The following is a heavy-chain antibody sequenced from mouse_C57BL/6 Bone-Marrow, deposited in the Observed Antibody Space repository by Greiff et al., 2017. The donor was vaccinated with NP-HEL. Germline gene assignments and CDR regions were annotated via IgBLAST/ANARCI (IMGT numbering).Heavy chain of an antibody. D-gene: IGHD2-4*01. Sequence: EVQLQQSGPELVKPGASVKISCKASGYSFTDYNMNWVKQSNGKSLEWIGVINPNYGTTNYNQKFKGKATLTVDQSSSTAYMQFKSQTSEDSAVYYCTRRTYYDPYYAMDYWGQGTSVTVSS. V-gene: IGHV1-39*01. J-gene: IGHJ4*01. CDR1: GYSFTDYN. CDR2: INPNYGTT. CDR3: TRRTYYDPYYAMDY.